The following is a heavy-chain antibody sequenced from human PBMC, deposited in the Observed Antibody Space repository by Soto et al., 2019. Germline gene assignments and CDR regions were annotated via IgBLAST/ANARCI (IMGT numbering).Heavy chain of an antibody. J-gene: IGHJ4*02. CDR2: IYWDDDK. CDR1: GFSLSTSGVG. D-gene: IGHD3-22*01. V-gene: IGHV2-5*02. Sequence: QITLKESGPTLVKPTQTLTLTCTFSGFSLSTSGVGVGWIRQPPGKALEWLALIYWDDDKRYSPSLKSRLTSTKDTPKNQGVLTMTTMDPVDTATEYCAHGNYYDSSGDYYFDYRGQGTLVTVSS. CDR3: AHGNYYDSSGDYYFDY.